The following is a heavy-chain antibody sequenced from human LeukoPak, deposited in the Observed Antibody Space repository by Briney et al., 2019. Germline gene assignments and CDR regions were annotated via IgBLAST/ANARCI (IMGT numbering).Heavy chain of an antibody. J-gene: IGHJ5*01. V-gene: IGHV3-7*03. D-gene: IGHD3-16*01. CDR1: GFTFSSYW. CDR3: VRYFYDSYTSSFRFDS. CDR2: MNHDGSEK. Sequence: GGSLRLSCAASGFTFSSYWMNWVRQAPGKGLEWVANMNHDGSEKYQIDSVKGRFTISRDNAKNSLYLQMNSLRVEDTAIYYCVRYFYDSYTSSFRFDSWGQGTLVTVSS.